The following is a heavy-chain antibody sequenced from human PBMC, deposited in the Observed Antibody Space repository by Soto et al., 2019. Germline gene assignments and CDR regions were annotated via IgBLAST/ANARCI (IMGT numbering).Heavy chain of an antibody. CDR1: GDTFSSFA. V-gene: IGHV1-69*14. Sequence: QVHLVQSGAEVKKPGSSVKVSCKASGDTFSSFAISWVRQAPGQGLEWMGGIIPIFRTPKYGQKFQGRVTITADKPTSTAYLELSSLRSADTAVYYCARENDREQLGGNYYSALDVWGQWTTVIVSS. J-gene: IGHJ6*02. CDR3: ARENDREQLGGNYYSALDV. D-gene: IGHD1-1*01. CDR2: IIPIFRTP.